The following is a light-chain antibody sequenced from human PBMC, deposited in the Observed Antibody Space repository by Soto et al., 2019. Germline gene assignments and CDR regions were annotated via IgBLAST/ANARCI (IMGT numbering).Light chain of an antibody. CDR2: DVS. CDR3: CSYAGSYTLV. V-gene: IGLV2-11*01. J-gene: IGLJ3*02. CDR1: SSDVGAYNW. Sequence: ALTQPRSVSGSPGQSVTISCAGTSSDVGAYNWVSWYQQHPGKVPKLIIYDVSRRPSGVPDRFSGSKSGNTASLTISGLQADDEADYYCCSYAGSYTLVFGGGTKVTVL.